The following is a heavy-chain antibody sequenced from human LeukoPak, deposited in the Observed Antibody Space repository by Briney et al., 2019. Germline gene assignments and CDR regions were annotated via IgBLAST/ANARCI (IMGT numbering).Heavy chain of an antibody. Sequence: GESLKISCKGSGYSFTSYWISWVRQMPGKGLEWMGRIDPSDSYTNYSPSFQGHVTISADESISTAYLQWSSLKASDTAMYYCARQIDGSGSYFFTIDYWGQGTLVTVSS. D-gene: IGHD3-10*01. CDR1: GYSFTSYW. CDR3: ARQIDGSGSYFFTIDY. J-gene: IGHJ4*02. V-gene: IGHV5-10-1*01. CDR2: IDPSDSYT.